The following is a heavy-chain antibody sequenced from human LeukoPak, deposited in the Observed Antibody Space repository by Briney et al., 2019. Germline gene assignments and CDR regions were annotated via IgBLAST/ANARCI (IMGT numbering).Heavy chain of an antibody. CDR3: AKGLYDSNGYGDWGFDY. D-gene: IGHD3-22*01. V-gene: IGHV3-30*18. CDR2: ISYDGTNK. CDR1: GFTLSAYG. J-gene: IGHJ4*02. Sequence: GGSLRLSCAASGFTLSAYGLHWVRQAPGKGLEWVAVISYDGTNKYYAESVKGRFTISRDNSKNTLYLQMNSQRSEDTAVYYCAKGLYDSNGYGDWGFDYWGQGTLVTVSS.